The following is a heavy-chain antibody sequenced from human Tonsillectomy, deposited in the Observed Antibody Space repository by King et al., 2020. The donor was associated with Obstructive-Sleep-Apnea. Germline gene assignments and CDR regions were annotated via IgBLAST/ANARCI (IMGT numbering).Heavy chain of an antibody. J-gene: IGHJ6*02. CDR2: IKQDGREK. CDR3: AREVVVAASYYYTMDV. Sequence: VQLVESGGGLVQPGGSLRLSCAASGFTFSSYWMSWVRQAPGKGLEWVANIKQDGREKYYVDSVKGRFTISRDNAKKSLYLQMNSLRAEDTAVYYCAREVVVAASYYYTMDVWGQGTTVTVSS. V-gene: IGHV3-7*01. D-gene: IGHD2-15*01. CDR1: GFTFSSYW.